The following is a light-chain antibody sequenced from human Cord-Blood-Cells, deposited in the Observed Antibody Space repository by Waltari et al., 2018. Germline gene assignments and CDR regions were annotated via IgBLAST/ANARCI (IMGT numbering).Light chain of an antibody. Sequence: QSALTPPAPVSGSPGQSITISCTGTSSDVGRYNLVSWYQQHPGKAPKLMIYEGSKRPSGVSNRFSGSKSGNTASLTISGRQAEDEADYYCCSYAGSSTYVFGTGTKVTVL. CDR3: CSYAGSSTYV. CDR2: EGS. CDR1: SSDVGRYNL. V-gene: IGLV2-23*01. J-gene: IGLJ1*01.